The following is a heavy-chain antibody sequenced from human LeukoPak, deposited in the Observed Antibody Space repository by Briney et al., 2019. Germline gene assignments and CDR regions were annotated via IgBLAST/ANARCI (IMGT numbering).Heavy chain of an antibody. J-gene: IGHJ5*02. CDR3: ARGSGIRYSSSAYNWFDP. CDR1: GGSISSSSYY. D-gene: IGHD6-6*01. Sequence: KTSETLSLTCTVSGGSISSSSYYWGWIRQPPGKGLEWIGYIYYSGSTNYNPSLKSRVTISVDTSKNQFSLKLSSVTAADTAVYYCARGSGIRYSSSAYNWFDPWGQGTLVTVSS. V-gene: IGHV4-61*05. CDR2: IYYSGST.